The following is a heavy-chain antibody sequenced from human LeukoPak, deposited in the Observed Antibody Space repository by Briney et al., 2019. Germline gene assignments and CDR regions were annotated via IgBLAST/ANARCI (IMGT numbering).Heavy chain of an antibody. Sequence: GGSLRLSCAASGFTFSTYAMSWVRQAPGKGLEWVSSISGSGGSTFYADSVKGRFTISRDNSKNTLYLQMNSLRAEDTAVYYCARVVDTAMVPDYWGQGTLVTVSS. CDR3: ARVVDTAMVPDY. J-gene: IGHJ4*02. V-gene: IGHV3-23*01. D-gene: IGHD5-18*01. CDR2: ISGSGGST. CDR1: GFTFSTYA.